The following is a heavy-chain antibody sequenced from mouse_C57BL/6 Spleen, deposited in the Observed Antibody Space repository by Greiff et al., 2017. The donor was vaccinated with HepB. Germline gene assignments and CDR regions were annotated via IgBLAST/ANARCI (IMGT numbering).Heavy chain of an antibody. CDR3: ARRKYYSNYETWFAY. Sequence: VQLQQSGAELMKPGASVKLSCKATGYTFTGYWIEWVKQRPGHGLEWIGEILPGSGSTNYNEKFKGKATFTADTSSNTAYMKLSSLTTEDSAIYYCARRKYYSNYETWFAYWGQGTLVTVSA. V-gene: IGHV1-9*01. J-gene: IGHJ3*01. CDR1: GYTFTGYW. CDR2: ILPGSGST. D-gene: IGHD2-5*01.